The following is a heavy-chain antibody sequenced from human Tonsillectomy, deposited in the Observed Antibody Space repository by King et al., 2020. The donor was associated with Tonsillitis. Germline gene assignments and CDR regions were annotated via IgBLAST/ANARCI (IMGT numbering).Heavy chain of an antibody. CDR2: ISGINTGT. J-gene: IGHJ2*01. Sequence: VQLVESGGGLVQPGGSLRLSCAASGFTFSIHAMSWVRQAPGKGLEWVSTISGINTGTYYADSVKGRFTISRDNSANTLYLQMSSLRAEDTAVYYCAKELWDCSSTSCPSYWYFDLWGRGTLVTVSS. D-gene: IGHD2-2*01. CDR1: GFTFSIHA. V-gene: IGHV3-23*04. CDR3: AKELWDCSSTSCPSYWYFDL.